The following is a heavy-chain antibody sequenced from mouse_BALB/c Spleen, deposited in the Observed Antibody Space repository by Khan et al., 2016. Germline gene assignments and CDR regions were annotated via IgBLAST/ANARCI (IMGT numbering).Heavy chain of an antibody. CDR2: ISYSGST. Sequence: EVQLQESGPGLVQPSQSLSLTCTVTGYSITSDYAWNWIRQFPGNRLEWMGYISYSGSTSYNPSLKSRILITRDTSKNQFFLQLNSETSEDTATYYCARSHYGDKDAMDYWGQGTSVTVSS. V-gene: IGHV3-2*02. CDR1: GYSITSDYA. D-gene: IGHD1-1*01. CDR3: ARSHYGDKDAMDY. J-gene: IGHJ4*01.